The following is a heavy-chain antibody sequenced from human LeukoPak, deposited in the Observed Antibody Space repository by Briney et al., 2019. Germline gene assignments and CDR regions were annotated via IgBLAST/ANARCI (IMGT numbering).Heavy chain of an antibody. CDR2: INHSGST. CDR3: ARVGYCSSTSCYTGYYYMDV. J-gene: IGHJ6*03. CDR1: GGSFSGYY. D-gene: IGHD2-2*02. V-gene: IGHV4-34*01. Sequence: NSSETLSLTCAVYGGSFSGYYWSWIRQPPGKGLEWIGEINHSGSTNYNPSLKSRVTISVDTSKNQFSLKLSSVTAADTAVYYCARVGYCSSTSCYTGYYYMDVWGKGTTVTVSS.